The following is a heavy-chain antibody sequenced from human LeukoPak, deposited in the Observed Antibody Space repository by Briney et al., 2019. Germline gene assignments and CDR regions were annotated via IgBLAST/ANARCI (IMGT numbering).Heavy chain of an antibody. CDR1: GGSFSGYD. D-gene: IGHD5-24*01. CDR2: INHSGST. J-gene: IGHJ6*03. V-gene: IGHV4-34*01. Sequence: SETLSLTCAVYGGSFSGYDWSWIRQPPGKGREWIGEINHSGSTNYNPPLKSRVTISVDTSKNQFSLRLSSVTAADTAIYYCAGVGDGYNYFPYYYMDFWGKGTTVIVSS. CDR3: AGVGDGYNYFPYYYMDF.